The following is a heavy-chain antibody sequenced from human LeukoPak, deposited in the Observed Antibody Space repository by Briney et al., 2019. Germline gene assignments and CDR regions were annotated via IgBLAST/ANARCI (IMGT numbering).Heavy chain of an antibody. V-gene: IGHV1-18*01. J-gene: IGHJ3*02. CDR2: ISAYNGNT. CDR3: ARDRITMIAGHDAVDI. CDR1: GYTFTSYG. D-gene: IGHD3-22*01. Sequence: ASVKVSCKASGYTFTSYGISWVRQAPGQGLEGMGWISAYNGNTNYAQKLQGRVTMTTDTSTSTAYMELRSLICDGTAVYYCARDRITMIAGHDAVDIWGQGTMVTVSS.